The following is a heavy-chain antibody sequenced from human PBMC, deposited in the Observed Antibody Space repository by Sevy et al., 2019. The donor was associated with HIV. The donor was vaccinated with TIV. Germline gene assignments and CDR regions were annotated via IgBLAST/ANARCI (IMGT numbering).Heavy chain of an antibody. CDR3: ARGQITTIGFDY. V-gene: IGHV4-31*03. CDR2: ILYSGNP. CDR1: GDSISSCGYY. D-gene: IGHD1-1*01. J-gene: IGHJ4*02. Sequence: SETLSLTCTVSGDSISSCGYYWSWIRQHPGEGLEWIGYILYSGNPYYNPSLKSRLIISLDTSKNQFSLKLSSVTAADTAVYYCARGQITTIGFDYWGQGTLVTVSS.